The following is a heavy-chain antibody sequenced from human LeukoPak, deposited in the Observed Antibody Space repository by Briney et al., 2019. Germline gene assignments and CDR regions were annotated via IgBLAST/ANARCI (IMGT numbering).Heavy chain of an antibody. J-gene: IGHJ4*02. D-gene: IGHD1-7*01. CDR2: ISYDGSNK. CDR3: ANGLGTYFDY. V-gene: IGHV3-30-3*01. Sequence: PGGSLRLSCAASGFTFSSYAMHWVRQAPGKGLEWVAVISYDGSNKYYADSVKGRFTISRDNSKNTLYLQMNSLRAEDTAVYYCANGLGTYFDYWGQGTLVTVSS. CDR1: GFTFSSYA.